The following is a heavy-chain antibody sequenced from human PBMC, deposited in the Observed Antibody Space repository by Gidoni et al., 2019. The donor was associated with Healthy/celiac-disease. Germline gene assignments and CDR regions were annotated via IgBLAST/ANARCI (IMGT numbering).Heavy chain of an antibody. CDR1: GFTFDDYA. Sequence: EVQLVESGGVVVQPGGYLRLSGAASGFTFDDYAMHWVRQAPGKGLEWVSLISWDGGSTYYADSVKCRFTISRDNSKNSLYLQMNSLRAEDTALYYCAKDIKGEAAAGTYYYYGMDVWGQGTTVTVSS. CDR2: ISWDGGST. V-gene: IGHV3-43D*03. D-gene: IGHD6-13*01. CDR3: AKDIKGEAAAGTYYYYGMDV. J-gene: IGHJ6*02.